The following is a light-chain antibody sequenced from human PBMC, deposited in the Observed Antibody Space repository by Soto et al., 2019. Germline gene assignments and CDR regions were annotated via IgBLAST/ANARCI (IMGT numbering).Light chain of an antibody. CDR3: QQSASTPPT. J-gene: IGKJ1*01. V-gene: IGKV1-39*01. CDR1: QSISRY. CDR2: VAS. Sequence: IQINQSPSSLSAPVGDKVTITCLASQSISRYLNWYQVKPGKAPELLIYVASSLQSGVPLRFSGSGSGTDFTLTISSLQPEDFATYYCQQSASTPPTFGQGTKVDIK.